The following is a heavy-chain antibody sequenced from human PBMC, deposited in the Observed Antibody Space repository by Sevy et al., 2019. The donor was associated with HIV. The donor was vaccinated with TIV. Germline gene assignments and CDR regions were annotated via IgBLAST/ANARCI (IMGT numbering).Heavy chain of an antibody. Sequence: GGSLRLSCAVSGFSFDSYGMTWVRQAPGKGLEWVSAISGSGTRTYYADSVKGRFINSRDNSKNTLDLQMNSLRAEDTGNYYCAKGGGSHYDPDEIAYYFYYYNMDVWGKGTTVTVSS. CDR1: GFSFDSYG. CDR3: AKGGGSHYDPDEIAYYFYYYNMDV. J-gene: IGHJ6*03. CDR2: ISGSGTRT. D-gene: IGHD3-16*01. V-gene: IGHV3-23*01.